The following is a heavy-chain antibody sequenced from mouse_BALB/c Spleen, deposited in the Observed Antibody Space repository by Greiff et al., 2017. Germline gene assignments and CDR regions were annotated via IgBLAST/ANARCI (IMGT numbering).Heavy chain of an antibody. CDR1: GYTFTSYW. CDR3: ARNYYGSSYGYFDV. Sequence: QVHVKQPGAELVKPGASVKLSCKASGYTFTSYWMHWVKQRPGQGLEWIGEINPSNGRTNYNEKFKSKATLTVDKSSSTAYMQLSSLTSEDSAVYYCARNYYGSSYGYFDVWGAGTTVTVSS. D-gene: IGHD1-1*01. CDR2: INPSNGRT. V-gene: IGHV1S81*02. J-gene: IGHJ1*01.